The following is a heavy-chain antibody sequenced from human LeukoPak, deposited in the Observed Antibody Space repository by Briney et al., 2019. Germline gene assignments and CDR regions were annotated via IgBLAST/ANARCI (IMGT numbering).Heavy chain of an antibody. CDR3: AKDTKYYGSGSYYLDFDY. Sequence: GGSLRLSCAASGFTFSSYSMNWVRQAPGKGLEWVSSISSSSSYIYYADSVKGRFTISRDNSKNTLYLQMNSLRAEDTAVYYCAKDTKYYGSGSYYLDFDYWGQGTLVTVSS. V-gene: IGHV3-21*01. CDR2: ISSSSSYI. D-gene: IGHD3-10*01. J-gene: IGHJ4*02. CDR1: GFTFSSYS.